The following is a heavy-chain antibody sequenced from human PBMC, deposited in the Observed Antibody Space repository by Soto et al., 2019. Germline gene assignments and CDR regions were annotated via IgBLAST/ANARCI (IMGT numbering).Heavy chain of an antibody. D-gene: IGHD2-8*02. Sequence: GGSLRLSCAASGFTFSSYGMHWVRQAPGKGLEWVAVISYDGSNKYYADSVKGRFTISRDNSKNTLYLQMNSLRAEDTAVYYCAKDPIEPGDYYYGMDVWGQGTTVTVSS. CDR2: ISYDGSNK. J-gene: IGHJ6*02. CDR1: GFTFSSYG. CDR3: AKDPIEPGDYYYGMDV. V-gene: IGHV3-30*18.